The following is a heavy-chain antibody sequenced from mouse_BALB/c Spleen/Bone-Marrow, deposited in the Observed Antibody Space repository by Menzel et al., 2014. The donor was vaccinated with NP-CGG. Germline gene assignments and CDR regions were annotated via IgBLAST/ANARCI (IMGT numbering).Heavy chain of an antibody. D-gene: IGHD1-2*01. V-gene: IGHV5-6-5*01. CDR2: ISSGGST. J-gene: IGHJ2*01. Sequence: EVKVVESGGGLVKPGGSLKLSCAASGFTFSSYAMSWVRPTPEKRLEWVASISSGGSTYYPDSVKGRFTISRDNARNILYLQMSSLRSEDTAMYYCARVNYYGSFDYWGQGTTLTVSS. CDR1: GFTFSSYA. CDR3: ARVNYYGSFDY.